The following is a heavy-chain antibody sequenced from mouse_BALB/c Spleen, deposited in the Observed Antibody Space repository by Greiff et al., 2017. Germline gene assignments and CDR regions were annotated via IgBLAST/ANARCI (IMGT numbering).Heavy chain of an antibody. CDR1: GFNIKDTY. CDR2: IDPANGNT. CDR3: ARWGVRQGRGGFAY. Sequence: EVQLQQSGAELVKPGASVKLSCTASGFNIKDTYMHWVKQRPEQGLEWIGRIDPANGNTKYDPKFQGKATITADTSSNTAYLQLSSLTSEDTAVYYGARWGVRQGRGGFAYWGQGTLVTVSA. D-gene: IGHD2-14*01. V-gene: IGHV14-3*02. J-gene: IGHJ3*01.